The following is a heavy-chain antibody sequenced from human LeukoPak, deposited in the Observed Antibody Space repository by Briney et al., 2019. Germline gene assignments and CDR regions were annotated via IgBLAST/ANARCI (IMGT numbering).Heavy chain of an antibody. Sequence: GGSLRLSCAASGFSLSSYDMNWVRQAPGKGLECVSSISTTSTYIYYRYSVKGRFTISRDNARNSLYLQMNGLRAEDTAVYYCARADCFSSTCYLRSSWFDPWGQGTLVTVSS. CDR2: ISTTSTYI. CDR3: ARADCFSSTCYLRSSWFDP. J-gene: IGHJ5*02. D-gene: IGHD2-2*01. CDR1: GFSLSSYD. V-gene: IGHV3-21*01.